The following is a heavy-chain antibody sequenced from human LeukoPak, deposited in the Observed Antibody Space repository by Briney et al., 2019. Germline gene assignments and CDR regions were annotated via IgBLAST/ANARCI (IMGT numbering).Heavy chain of an antibody. CDR1: GGTFSSYA. CDR2: INPSGGST. Sequence: ASVKVSCKASGGTFSSYAISWVRQAPGQGLEWMGIINPSGGSTSYAQKLQGRVTMTRDTSTSTVYMELSSLRSEDTAVYYCARWHSSSVGPQFDYWGQGTLVTVSS. CDR3: ARWHSSSVGPQFDY. J-gene: IGHJ4*02. D-gene: IGHD6-13*01. V-gene: IGHV1-46*01.